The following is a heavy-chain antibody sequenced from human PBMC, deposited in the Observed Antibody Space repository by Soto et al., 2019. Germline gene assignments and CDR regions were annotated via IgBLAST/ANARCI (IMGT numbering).Heavy chain of an antibody. Sequence: QVQLVESGGGVVQPGRSLRLSCAASGFTFSSYGMHWVRQAPGKGLEWVAVISYDGSNKYYADSVKGRFTISRDNSKNTVYLQMNSLRAEDMAVYYCAKDHGGARLGYGMYVWGQGTTVTVS. CDR3: AKDHGGARLGYGMYV. V-gene: IGHV3-30*18. J-gene: IGHJ6*02. CDR1: GFTFSSYG. D-gene: IGHD3-16*01. CDR2: ISYDGSNK.